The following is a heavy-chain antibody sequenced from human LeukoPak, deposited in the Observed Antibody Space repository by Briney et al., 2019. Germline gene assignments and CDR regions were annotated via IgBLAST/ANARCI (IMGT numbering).Heavy chain of an antibody. J-gene: IGHJ4*02. CDR3: ARDEGYSGYDPFDY. V-gene: IGHV1-2*02. D-gene: IGHD5-12*01. CDR2: INPNSGGT. Sequence: GASVKVSCKASGYTFTGYYMHWVRQAPGQGLEWMGWINPNSGGTNYAQKFQGRVTMTRDTYISTAYMELSRLRSDDTAVYYCARDEGYSGYDPFDYWGQGTLVTVSS. CDR1: GYTFTGYY.